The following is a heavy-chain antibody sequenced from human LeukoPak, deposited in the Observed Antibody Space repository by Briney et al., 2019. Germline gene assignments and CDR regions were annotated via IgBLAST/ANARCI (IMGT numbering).Heavy chain of an antibody. CDR2: IYSGGST. CDR1: GFTLSSNY. J-gene: IGHJ4*02. V-gene: IGHV3-66*01. D-gene: IGHD6-19*01. Sequence: PGGSLRLSCAASGFTLSSNYMSWVRPAPGKGLEWVSVIYSGGSTYYADSVKGRFTISRDNSKNKLYLQMNSLRAEDTGVYYCARALGSGWYGDNYFDYWGQGTLVTVSS. CDR3: ARALGSGWYGDNYFDY.